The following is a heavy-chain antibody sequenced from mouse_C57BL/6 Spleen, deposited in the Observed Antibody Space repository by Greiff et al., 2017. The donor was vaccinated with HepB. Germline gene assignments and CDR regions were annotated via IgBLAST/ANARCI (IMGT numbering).Heavy chain of an antibody. CDR3: AKPVTTVVATDWYFDV. V-gene: IGHV2-5*01. D-gene: IGHD1-1*01. Sequence: VKLMESGPGLVQPSQSLSITCTVSGFSLTSYGVHWVRQSPGKGLEWLGVIWRGGSTDYNAAFMSRLSITKDNSKSQVFFKMNSLQADDTAIYYCAKPVTTVVATDWYFDVWGTGTTVTVSS. CDR1: GFSLTSYG. CDR2: IWRGGST. J-gene: IGHJ1*03.